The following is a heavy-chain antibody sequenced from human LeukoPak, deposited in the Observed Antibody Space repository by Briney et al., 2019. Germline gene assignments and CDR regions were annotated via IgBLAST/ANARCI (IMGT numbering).Heavy chain of an antibody. V-gene: IGHV3-23*01. J-gene: IGHJ4*02. CDR3: AKGAPSSSSIFDF. CDR2: LSGSGGDT. Sequence: GGSLRLSCTASGFIFSGSWMAWVRQAPGKRLEWVSALSGSGGDTFYADSVKGRFTISRDNSKNTLYLQLSSLRPDDTAVYYCAKGAPSSSSIFDFWGPGTLVTVSS. CDR1: GFIFSGSW. D-gene: IGHD6-6*01.